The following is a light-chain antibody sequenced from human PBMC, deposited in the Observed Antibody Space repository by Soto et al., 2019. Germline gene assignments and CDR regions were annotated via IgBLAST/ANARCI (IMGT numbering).Light chain of an antibody. CDR3: AAWDDSLNARYV. CDR1: SSNTGAGYD. Sequence: QSVLTQTPSVSGAPGQKITMSCTGSSSNTGAGYDVHWYQQLPGTAPKLLIYSNSQRSSGVPDRFSGSKSGTSASLAIRGLQSEDEADYYCAAWDDSLNARYVFGTGATVTVL. V-gene: IGLV1-44*01. CDR2: SNS. J-gene: IGLJ1*01.